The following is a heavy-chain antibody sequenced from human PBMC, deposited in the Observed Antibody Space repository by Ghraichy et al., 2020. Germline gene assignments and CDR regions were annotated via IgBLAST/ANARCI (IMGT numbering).Heavy chain of an antibody. V-gene: IGHV1-18*01. D-gene: IGHD1-26*01. CDR2: ISAYNGNT. CDR1: GYTFTSYG. Sequence: ASVKVSCKASGYTFTSYGISWVRQAPGQGLEWMGWISAYNGNTNYAQKLQGRVTMTTDTSTSTAYMELRSLRSDDTAVYYCARGLEWELPTTADGGDDAFDIWGQGPMVTVSS. J-gene: IGHJ3*02. CDR3: ARGLEWELPTTADGGDDAFDI.